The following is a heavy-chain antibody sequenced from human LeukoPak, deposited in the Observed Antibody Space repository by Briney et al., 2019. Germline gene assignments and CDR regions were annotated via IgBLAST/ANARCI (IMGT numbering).Heavy chain of an antibody. CDR2: ISGSGGST. CDR1: GFTFSSYA. J-gene: IGHJ4*02. V-gene: IGHV3-23*01. CDR3: AKGDYYGSGSYYNVGSEASYYFDC. Sequence: GGSLRLSCAASGFTFSSYAMSWVRQAPGKGLEWVSAISGSGGSTYYADSVKGRFTISRDNSKNTLYLQMNSLRAEDTAVYYCAKGDYYGSGSYYNVGSEASYYFDCWGQGTLVTVSS. D-gene: IGHD3-10*01.